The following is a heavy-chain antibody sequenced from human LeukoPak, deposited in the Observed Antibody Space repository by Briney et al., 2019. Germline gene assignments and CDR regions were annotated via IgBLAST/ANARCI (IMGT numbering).Heavy chain of an antibody. D-gene: IGHD2-15*01. Sequence: SETLSLTCTVSGGSISSGSYYWSWIRQPAGKGLEWIGRIYTSGSTNYNPSLKSRVTISVDTSKNQFSLKLSSATAADTAVYYCARSIVPDFDAFDIWGQGTMVTVSS. CDR1: GGSISSGSYY. V-gene: IGHV4-61*02. J-gene: IGHJ3*02. CDR2: IYTSGST. CDR3: ARSIVPDFDAFDI.